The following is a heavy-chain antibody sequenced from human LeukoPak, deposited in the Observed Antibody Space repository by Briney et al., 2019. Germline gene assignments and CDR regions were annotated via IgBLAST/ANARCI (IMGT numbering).Heavy chain of an antibody. Sequence: GASVKVSCKASGYTFTGYYMHWVRQAPGQGLELMGWINPNSGGTNYAQKFQGRVTMTRDTSISTAYMELSRLRSDDTAVYYCARDIVVVVAARDYNWFDPWGQGTLVTVSS. CDR1: GYTFTGYY. J-gene: IGHJ5*02. CDR2: INPNSGGT. D-gene: IGHD2-15*01. CDR3: ARDIVVVVAARDYNWFDP. V-gene: IGHV1-2*02.